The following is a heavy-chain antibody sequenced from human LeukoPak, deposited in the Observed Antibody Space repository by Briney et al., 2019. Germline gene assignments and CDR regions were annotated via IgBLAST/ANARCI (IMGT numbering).Heavy chain of an antibody. CDR1: GDSISSYY. CDR3: ARHGLSGGMDV. CDR2: IYYSGST. Sequence: PSETLSLTCTVSGDSISSYYWSWIRQPPGKGLECIGYIYYSGSTNYNPSLKSRVTISVDTSKNQFSLKLSSVTAADTAVYYCARHGLSGGMDVWGQGTTVTVSS. D-gene: IGHD3-10*01. J-gene: IGHJ6*02. V-gene: IGHV4-59*08.